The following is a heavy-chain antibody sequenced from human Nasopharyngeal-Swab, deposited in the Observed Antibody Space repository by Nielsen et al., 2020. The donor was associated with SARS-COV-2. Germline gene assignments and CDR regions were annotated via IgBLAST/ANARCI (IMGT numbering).Heavy chain of an antibody. CDR2: INSDGSST. CDR1: GFTFSSYW. Sequence: GESLKISCAASGFTFSSYWMHWVRQAPGKGLVWVSRINSDGSSTSYADSVKGRFTISRDNSKNTLYLQMNSLRAEDTAVYYCAKDHEESMVRGVITAYYGMDVWGQGTTVTVSS. CDR3: AKDHEESMVRGVITAYYGMDV. D-gene: IGHD3-10*01. J-gene: IGHJ6*02. V-gene: IGHV3-74*01.